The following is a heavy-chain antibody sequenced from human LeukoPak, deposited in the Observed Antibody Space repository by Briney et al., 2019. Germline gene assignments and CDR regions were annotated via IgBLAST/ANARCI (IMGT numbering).Heavy chain of an antibody. D-gene: IGHD6-19*01. CDR2: IYYSGST. J-gene: IGHJ4*02. V-gene: IGHV4-39*07. CDR3: VHLYSSGWFY. CDR1: GGSISSSSYY. Sequence: PSETLSLTCTVSGGSISSSSYYWGWIRQPPGKGLEWIGSIYYSGSTYYNPSLKSRVTISGDTSKNQFSLKLSSVTAADTAVYYCVHLYSSGWFYWGQGTLVTVSS.